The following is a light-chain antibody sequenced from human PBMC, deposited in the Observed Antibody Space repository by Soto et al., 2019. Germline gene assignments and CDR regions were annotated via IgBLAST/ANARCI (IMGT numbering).Light chain of an antibody. Sequence: DVEMTQSPSTLPTSIGDRVTINCRASQNVSNWLAWYQQKPGKAPKLLIYKASRLESGVPSRFSAGGSGTDCTLTTNRLLSDDFATYFCQQYSKESTVGQGTKLEIK. J-gene: IGKJ2*01. CDR2: KAS. V-gene: IGKV1-5*03. CDR3: QQYSKEST. CDR1: QNVSNW.